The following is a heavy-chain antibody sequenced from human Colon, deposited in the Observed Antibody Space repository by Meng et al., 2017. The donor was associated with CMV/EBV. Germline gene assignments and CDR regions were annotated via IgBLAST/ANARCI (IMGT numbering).Heavy chain of an antibody. Sequence: SETLSLTCTVSGASVSSGNYYWSWIRQPPGKRLEFIAYKFLRGSANYNPPLSRSTISIDTSKNQVSLQLASVTTADTALYYCVRGDMVRGVIDLWGQGTLVTVSS. CDR1: GASVSSGNYY. J-gene: IGHJ5*02. D-gene: IGHD3-10*01. CDR2: KFLRGSA. CDR3: VRGDMVRGVIDL. V-gene: IGHV4-61*01.